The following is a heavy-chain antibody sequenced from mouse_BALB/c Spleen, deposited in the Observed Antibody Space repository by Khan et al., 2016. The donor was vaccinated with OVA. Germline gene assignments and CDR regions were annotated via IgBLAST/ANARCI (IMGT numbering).Heavy chain of an antibody. Sequence: QIQLVQSGPELKKPGETVKISCKASGYTFTNYGMHWVKQAPGKALKWMGWISTYTGEPTYADDFKGRFAFSLETSASTAYLQINNLKNEDTATYFCTRPAHFSYVLVYWGQGTSVTVSS. CDR3: TRPAHFSYVLVY. J-gene: IGHJ4*01. CDR2: ISTYTGEP. V-gene: IGHV9-3-1*01. CDR1: GYTFTNYG.